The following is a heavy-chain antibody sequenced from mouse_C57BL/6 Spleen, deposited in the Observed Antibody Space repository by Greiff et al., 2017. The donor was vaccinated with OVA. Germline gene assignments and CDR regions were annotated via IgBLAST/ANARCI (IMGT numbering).Heavy chain of an antibody. V-gene: IGHV5-12*01. CDR1: GFTFSDYY. Sequence: EVQWVESGGGLVQPGGSLKLSCAASGFTFSDYYMYWVRQTPEKRLEWVAYISNGGGSTYYPDTVKGRFTISRDNAKNTLYLQMSRLKSEDTAMYYCARPGKENYFDYWGQGTTLTVSS. CDR2: ISNGGGST. D-gene: IGHD4-1*01. J-gene: IGHJ2*01. CDR3: ARPGKENYFDY.